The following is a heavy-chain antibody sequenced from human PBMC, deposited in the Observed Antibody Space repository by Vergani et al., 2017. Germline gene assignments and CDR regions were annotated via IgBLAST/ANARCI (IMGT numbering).Heavy chain of an antibody. J-gene: IGHJ6*03. CDR1: GFTFSSYA. D-gene: IGHD2-2*02. CDR3: ARDPQYCSSTSCYNNYYYYMDV. Sequence: VQLVESGGGLVKPGGSLRLSCAASGFTFSSYAMHWVRQAPGKGLEWVAVISYDGSNKYYADSVKGRFTISRDNSKNTLYLQMNSLRAEDTAVYYCARDPQYCSSTSCYNNYYYYMDVWGKGTTVTVSS. CDR2: ISYDGSNK. V-gene: IGHV3-30-3*01.